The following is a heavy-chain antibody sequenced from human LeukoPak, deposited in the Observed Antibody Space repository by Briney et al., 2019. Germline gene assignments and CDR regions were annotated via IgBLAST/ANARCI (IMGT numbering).Heavy chain of an antibody. D-gene: IGHD3-22*01. V-gene: IGHV3-21*01. CDR2: ISSSSSYI. Sequence: GGSLRLSCAASGFTFSSYSMNWVRQAPGKRLEGVSSISSSSSYIYYADSLKGRFTISRDNAKNSLYLQMNSLRAEDTAVYYCARIFHYYDSSGYYTSYYYYYMDVWGKGTTVTVSS. CDR1: GFTFSSYS. J-gene: IGHJ6*03. CDR3: ARIFHYYDSSGYYTSYYYYYMDV.